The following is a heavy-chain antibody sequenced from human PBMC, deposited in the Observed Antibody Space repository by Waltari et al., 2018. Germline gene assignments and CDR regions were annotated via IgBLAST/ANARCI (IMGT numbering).Heavy chain of an antibody. CDR1: GYSISSGYY. CDR3: ARALSGGDRPSWFDP. CDR2: IYHSGST. D-gene: IGHD3-10*01. J-gene: IGHJ5*02. V-gene: IGHV4-38-2*02. Sequence: QVQLQESGPGLVKPSETLSLTCTVSGYSISSGYYWGWIRQPPGKGLEWIGSIYHSGSTYSSPSLKSRVTISVDTSKNQFPLKLSSVTAADTAVYYCARALSGGDRPSWFDPWGQGTLVTVSS.